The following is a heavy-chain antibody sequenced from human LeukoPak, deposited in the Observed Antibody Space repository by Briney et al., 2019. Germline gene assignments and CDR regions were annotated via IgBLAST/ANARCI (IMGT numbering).Heavy chain of an antibody. V-gene: IGHV3-23*01. J-gene: IGHJ4*02. CDR1: GFIFNNYG. CDR3: AKGGSGYFFDL. CDR2: ISNEGVGT. D-gene: IGHD3-22*01. Sequence: GGSLRLSCVASGFIFNNYGLIWVRQAPGKGLEWVSAISNEGVGTTYADFVKGRFTISRDNSKNTLFLQMNSLRAEDRVLYYCAKGGSGYFFDLWGQGTLVTVSS.